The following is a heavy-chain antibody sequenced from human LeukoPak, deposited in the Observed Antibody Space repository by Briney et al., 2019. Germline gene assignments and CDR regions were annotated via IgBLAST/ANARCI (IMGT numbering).Heavy chain of an antibody. CDR1: GGSISSHY. J-gene: IGHJ3*02. CDR3: ANSPRVGATSAFDI. D-gene: IGHD1-26*01. CDR2: INHSGST. V-gene: IGHV4-34*01. Sequence: PSETLSLTCTVSGGSISSHYWSWIRQPPGKGLEWIGEINHSGSTNYNPSLKSRVTISVDTSKNQFSLKLSPVTAADTAVYYCANSPRVGATSAFDIWGQGTMVTVSS.